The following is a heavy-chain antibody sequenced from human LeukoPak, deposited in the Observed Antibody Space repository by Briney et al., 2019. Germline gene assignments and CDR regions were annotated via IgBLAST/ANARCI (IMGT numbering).Heavy chain of an antibody. Sequence: GASVKVSCKASGYTFTSYGISWVRQAPGQGLEWMGWISAYNGNTNYAQKLQGRVTMTTDTSTSTAYMELRSLRSDDTAVYYCAKVPSTSPLDAFDIWGQGTMVTVSS. V-gene: IGHV1-18*01. J-gene: IGHJ3*02. CDR1: GYTFTSYG. CDR2: ISAYNGNT. D-gene: IGHD2-2*01. CDR3: AKVPSTSPLDAFDI.